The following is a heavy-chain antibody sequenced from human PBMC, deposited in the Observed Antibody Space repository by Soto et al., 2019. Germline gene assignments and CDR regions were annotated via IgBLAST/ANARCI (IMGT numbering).Heavy chain of an antibody. Sequence: GGSLKISCKGSGYSFSSYWIGWGRQVPGKGLEWMGIIYTGDSDTRYSPSFQGHVTISADKFISTAYLQWSSLKASDTAIYYCAIRGASQWLKFWGPGTLVTVS. CDR3: AIRGASQWLKF. D-gene: IGHD6-19*01. J-gene: IGHJ4*02. CDR2: IYTGDSDT. V-gene: IGHV5-51*03. CDR1: GYSFSSYW.